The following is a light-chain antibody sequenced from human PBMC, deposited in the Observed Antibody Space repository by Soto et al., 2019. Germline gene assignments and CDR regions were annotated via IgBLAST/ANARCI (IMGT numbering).Light chain of an antibody. Sequence: QSALTQPASVSWSPGQSITISCTGTSSDGGRYSLLSWYRHHPGKAPKLIIYEDIKRPSGVSNRFSGSKSGNTASLRISWLQAEDEADYYCYKYAGGSTYLFGTGTKVTVL. V-gene: IGLV2-23*01. CDR1: SSDGGRYSL. CDR3: YKYAGGSTYL. J-gene: IGLJ1*01. CDR2: EDI.